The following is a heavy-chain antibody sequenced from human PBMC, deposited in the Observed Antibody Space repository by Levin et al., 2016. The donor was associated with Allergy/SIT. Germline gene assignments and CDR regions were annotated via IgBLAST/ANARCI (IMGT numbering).Heavy chain of an antibody. D-gene: IGHD3-3*01. Sequence: SETLSLTCTVSGGSIASFYWAWIRQSPGKGLEWIGRVYRTGSTNFNPSLKSRLSMSVDTSMIQFSLNLVSVTAADTAIYYCARIFLLEGGPPAVGQDDWYFDVWGPGILVIVSS. CDR3: ARIFLLEGGPPAVGQDDWYFDV. J-gene: IGHJ2*01. CDR2: VYRTGST. CDR1: GGSIASFY. V-gene: IGHV4-4*07.